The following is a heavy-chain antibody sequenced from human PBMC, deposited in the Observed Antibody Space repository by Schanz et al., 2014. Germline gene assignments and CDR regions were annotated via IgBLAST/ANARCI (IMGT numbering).Heavy chain of an antibody. V-gene: IGHV3-23*04. CDR1: GFNFSNHA. J-gene: IGHJ4*02. D-gene: IGHD3-10*01. CDR3: AKDGIMVQGVIWERYFDS. CDR2: ISGSGAST. Sequence: EVQLVESGGGLVQPGGSLRLSCAASGFNFSNHAMSWVRQASGKGLEWVSAISGSGASTYYADSVKGRFTISRDNAKNSLYLQMNSLRAEDTALYYCAKDGIMVQGVIWERYFDSWGQGTLXTVSS.